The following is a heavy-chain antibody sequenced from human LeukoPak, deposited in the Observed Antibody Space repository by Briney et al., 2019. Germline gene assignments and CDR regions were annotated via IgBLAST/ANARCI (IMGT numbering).Heavy chain of an antibody. D-gene: IGHD6-13*01. CDR1: GFTFTDYS. V-gene: IGHV3-21*01. J-gene: IGHJ4*02. CDR3: AREGLSSSWGPDY. CDR2: ISSSSSYI. Sequence: GGSLRLSCAAPGFTFTDYSINWVRQAPGKGLEWVSSISSSSSYIYYEDSVKGRFTISRDNAKNSVYLQMNSLRVEDTAVYYCAREGLSSSWGPDYWGQGTLVTVSS.